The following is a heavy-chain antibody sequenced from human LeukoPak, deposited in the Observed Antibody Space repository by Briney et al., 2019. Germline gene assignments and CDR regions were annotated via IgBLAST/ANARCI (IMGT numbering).Heavy chain of an antibody. CDR1: GGSFSGYY. V-gene: IGHV4-34*01. D-gene: IGHD5-24*01. Sequence: PSETLSLTCAVYGGSFSGYYWSWIRQPPGKGLEWIGEINHSGSTNYNPSLKSRVTISVDTSKNQFSLKLSSVTAADTAVCYCARGQEKRWLQFRTSYDYWGQGTLVTVSS. CDR3: ARGQEKRWLQFRTSYDY. J-gene: IGHJ4*02. CDR2: INHSGST.